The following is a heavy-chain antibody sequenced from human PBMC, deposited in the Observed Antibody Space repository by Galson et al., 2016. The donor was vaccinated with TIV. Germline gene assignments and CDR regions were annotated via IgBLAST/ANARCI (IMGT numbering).Heavy chain of an antibody. CDR1: GFTFSRVA. V-gene: IGHV3-30*03. J-gene: IGHJ4*02. CDR3: ARGDPNHDLIISNFADY. CDR2: IAFDERNK. Sequence: SLRLSCAASGFTFSRVAMHWVRQAPGKGLEWVAAIAFDERNKFYADSVRGRFTISRDNTKNTVNLQMNSLKSEDSAVYYCARGDPNHDLIISNFADYWGQGTLVTVSS. D-gene: IGHD3-3*01.